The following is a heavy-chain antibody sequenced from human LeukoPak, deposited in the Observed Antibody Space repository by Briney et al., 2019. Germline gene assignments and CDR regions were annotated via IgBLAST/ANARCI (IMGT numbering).Heavy chain of an antibody. CDR3: ASPPVAAAGLGS. CDR2: INPNSGGT. D-gene: IGHD6-13*01. V-gene: IGHV1-2*06. J-gene: IGHJ4*02. Sequence: ASVKVSCKASGYTFTGYYMHWVRQAPGQGLEWMGRINPNSGGTNYAQKFQGRVTMTRDTSISTAYMELSRLRSDDTAVYYCASPPVAAAGLGSWGQGTLVTVSS. CDR1: GYTFTGYY.